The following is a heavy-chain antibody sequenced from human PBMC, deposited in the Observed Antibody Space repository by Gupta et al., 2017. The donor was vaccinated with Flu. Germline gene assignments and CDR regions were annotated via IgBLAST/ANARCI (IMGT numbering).Heavy chain of an antibody. CDR2: ISSSSSYI. CDR1: GFTFRSYS. V-gene: IGHV3-21*01. J-gene: IGHJ4*02. Sequence: VQLVDSGRGLVKPAGPLRLPCAASGFTFRSYSMTWVRQGPGKGLEWVSSISSSSSYIYHADSVKGRFTISRDNAQNSLYLQMNSLRAEDTAVYYCARDWEVRRPLDYWGQGTLVTVSS. CDR3: ARDWEVRRPLDY. D-gene: IGHD1-26*01.